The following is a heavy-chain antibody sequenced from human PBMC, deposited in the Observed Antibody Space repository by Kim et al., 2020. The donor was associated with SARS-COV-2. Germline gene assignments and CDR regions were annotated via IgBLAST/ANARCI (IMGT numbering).Heavy chain of an antibody. CDR1: GYSFTSYG. Sequence: ASVKVSCTASGYSFTSYGITWVRQAPGQGLEWMGWISTYDGNPKYAQNLQDRVTMTADTSTATAYMELRSLRSDDTAVYYCGRGQWSQSFVDYWGQGTLVTVSS. D-gene: IGHD6-19*01. CDR2: ISTYDGNP. V-gene: IGHV1-18*01. CDR3: GRGQWSQSFVDY. J-gene: IGHJ4*02.